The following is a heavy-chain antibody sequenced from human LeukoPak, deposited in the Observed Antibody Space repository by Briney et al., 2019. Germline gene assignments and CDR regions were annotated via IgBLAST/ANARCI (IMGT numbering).Heavy chain of an antibody. CDR3: ATGYSGYDSDPYGMDV. D-gene: IGHD5-12*01. CDR2: INPSGGST. CDR1: GYTFTSYY. J-gene: IGHJ6*02. V-gene: IGHV1-46*01. Sequence: GASVKVSCKASGYTFTSYYMHWVRQAPEQGLEWMGIINPSGGSTSYAQKFQGRVTMTRDTSTSTVYMELSSLRSEDTAVYYCATGYSGYDSDPYGMDVWGQGTTVTVSS.